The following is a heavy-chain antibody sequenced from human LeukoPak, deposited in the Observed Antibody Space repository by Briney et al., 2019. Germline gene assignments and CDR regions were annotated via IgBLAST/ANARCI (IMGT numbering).Heavy chain of an antibody. CDR3: ARYRAVYYGSGSYKFDY. D-gene: IGHD3-10*01. CDR2: IRYDGSNK. Sequence: GGSLRLSCAASGFTFSSYGMHWVRQAPGKGLEWVAFIRYDGSNKYYADSVKGRFTISRDNSKNTLYLQMNSLRAEDTAVYYCARYRAVYYGSGSYKFDYWGQGTLVTVSS. J-gene: IGHJ4*02. V-gene: IGHV3-30*02. CDR1: GFTFSSYG.